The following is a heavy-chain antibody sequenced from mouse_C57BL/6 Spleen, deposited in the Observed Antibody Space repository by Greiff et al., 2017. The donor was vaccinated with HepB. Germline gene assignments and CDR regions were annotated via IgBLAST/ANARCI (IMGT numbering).Heavy chain of an antibody. D-gene: IGHD1-1*01. Sequence: VQLQQPGAELVRPGSSVKLSCKASGYTFTSYWMHWVKQRPIQGLEWIGNIDPSDSETHYNQKFKDKATLTVDKSSSTAYMQLSSLTSADSAVYYCARRIRGGFDYWGQGTTLTVSS. CDR1: GYTFTSYW. CDR2: IDPSDSET. J-gene: IGHJ2*01. V-gene: IGHV1-52*01. CDR3: ARRIRGGFDY.